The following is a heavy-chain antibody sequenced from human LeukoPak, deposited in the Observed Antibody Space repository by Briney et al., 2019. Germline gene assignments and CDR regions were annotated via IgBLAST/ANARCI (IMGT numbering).Heavy chain of an antibody. CDR2: IWYDGSNK. CDR1: GFTFSSYG. Sequence: GGSLRLPCAASGFTFSSYGMHWVRQAPGKGLEWVAVIWYDGSNKYYADSVKGRFTISRDNSKNTLYLQMNSLRAEDTAVYYCARGGYSSSSLYYYYYGMDVWGQGTTVTVSS. V-gene: IGHV3-33*01. D-gene: IGHD6-6*01. CDR3: ARGGYSSSSLYYYYYGMDV. J-gene: IGHJ6*02.